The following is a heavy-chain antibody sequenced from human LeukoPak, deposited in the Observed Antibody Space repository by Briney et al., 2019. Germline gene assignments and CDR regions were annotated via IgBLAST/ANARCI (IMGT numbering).Heavy chain of an antibody. Sequence: PSETLSLTCTVSGGSISSYYWSWIRQPAGKGLEWIGRVYTSGSTNYNPSLKSRVTVSVDTSKNQFSLKLSSVTAADTAVYYCARDMGLIYSSRGAFDIWGQGTMVTVSS. CDR1: GGSISSYY. J-gene: IGHJ3*02. CDR2: VYTSGST. V-gene: IGHV4-4*07. CDR3: ARDMGLIYSSRGAFDI. D-gene: IGHD6-13*01.